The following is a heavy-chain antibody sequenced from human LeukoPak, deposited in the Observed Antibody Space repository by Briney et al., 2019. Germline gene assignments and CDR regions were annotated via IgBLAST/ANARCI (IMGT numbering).Heavy chain of an antibody. J-gene: IGHJ4*02. CDR3: ARHRPRSVYCSGGSCYAISSGYYYGFDY. Sequence: PSETLSLTCAVYGGSFSGYYWSWIRQPPGKGLEWIGEINHSGSTNYNPSPKSRVTISVDTSKNQFSLKLSSVTAADTAVYYCARHRPRSVYCSGGSCYAISSGYYYGFDYWGQGTLVTVSS. CDR2: INHSGST. V-gene: IGHV4-34*01. CDR1: GGSFSGYY. D-gene: IGHD2-15*01.